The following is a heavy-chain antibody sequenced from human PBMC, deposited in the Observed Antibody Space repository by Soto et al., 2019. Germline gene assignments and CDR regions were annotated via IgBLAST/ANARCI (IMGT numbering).Heavy chain of an antibody. Sequence: ASVKSSCNASGYTFTGYYMHWVRQAPGQGLECMGWLNPNSGGTNSAQKLQARVTMTRXTXXSXXXMXLXXLRXAXTAGDYCARGDNGDQRSHLEYWAQGTLVTVSS. CDR3: ARGDNGDQRSHLEY. CDR2: LNPNSGGT. V-gene: IGHV1-2*02. CDR1: GYTFTGYY. D-gene: IGHD2-8*01. J-gene: IGHJ4*02.